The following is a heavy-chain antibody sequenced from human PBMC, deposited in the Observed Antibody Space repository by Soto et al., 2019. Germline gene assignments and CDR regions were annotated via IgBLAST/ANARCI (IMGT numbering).Heavy chain of an antibody. CDR3: AIKLGYFDY. Sequence: ASVKVSCKVSGYTLTALSMHWVRQAPEKGLEWMGGFDPEDGKTVYAQKFHGRLSMTEDTSTDTHYMELHSLTSEDTAVYWCAIKLGYFDYWGQGTLVTVSS. D-gene: IGHD6-6*01. CDR1: GYTLTALS. CDR2: FDPEDGKT. J-gene: IGHJ4*02. V-gene: IGHV1-24*01.